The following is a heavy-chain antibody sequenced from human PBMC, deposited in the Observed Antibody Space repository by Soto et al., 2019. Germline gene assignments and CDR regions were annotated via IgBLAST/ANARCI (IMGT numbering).Heavy chain of an antibody. V-gene: IGHV3-23*01. CDR2: ISGSGGST. J-gene: IGHJ4*02. D-gene: IGHD2-15*01. CDR1: GFTFSSYA. Sequence: EVQLLDSGGGLVQPGGSLRLSCAASGFTFSSYAMNWVRQAPGKGLEWVSAISGSGGSTYYADSVRGRFTISRDNSKNTLYLRMNSLRAEDTAVYYCAKSTILVSATLRADYWGQGTLVTVSS. CDR3: AKSTILVSATLRADY.